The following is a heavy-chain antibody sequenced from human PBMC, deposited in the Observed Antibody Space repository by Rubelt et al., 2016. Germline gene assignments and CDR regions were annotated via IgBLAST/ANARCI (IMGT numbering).Heavy chain of an antibody. Sequence: QVQLQQWGAGLLKPSETLSLTCAVYGGSFSGYYRSWIRQPPGKGLEWIGEINHSGSTNYNPSLKSRVTISVDTSKNQFSLKLSSVTAADTAVYYCARADGNTALDAFDIWGQGTMVTVSS. J-gene: IGHJ3*02. CDR2: INHSGST. CDR3: ARADGNTALDAFDI. V-gene: IGHV4-34*01. CDR1: GGSFSGYY. D-gene: IGHD5-18*01.